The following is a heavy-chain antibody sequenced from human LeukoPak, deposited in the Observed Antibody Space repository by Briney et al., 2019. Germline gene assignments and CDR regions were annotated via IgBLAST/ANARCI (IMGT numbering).Heavy chain of an antibody. V-gene: IGHV3-30-3*01. CDR3: AREDILTGYPYFDY. Sequence: GGSLRLSCAASGFTFSSYPMHWVRQAPGKGLEWVTCISYDGSNKYYADSVKGRFTVSRDNSKNMLYLQMNSLRPDDTAVYYCAREDILTGYPYFDYWGRGTLVTVSS. CDR1: GFTFSSYP. J-gene: IGHJ4*02. D-gene: IGHD3-9*01. CDR2: ISYDGSNK.